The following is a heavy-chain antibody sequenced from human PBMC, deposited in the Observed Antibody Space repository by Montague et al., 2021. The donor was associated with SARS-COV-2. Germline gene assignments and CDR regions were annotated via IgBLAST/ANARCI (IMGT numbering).Heavy chain of an antibody. D-gene: IGHD1-26*01. Sequence: PALVTPTQTVTLTCTFSRFSLTTPGMCVSWIRQPPGKALEWLARIDWDGDKDFSTSLKTRLTVSRDTSKNQVVLTMTNMDPGDTATYYCARTSPYSGSYKEFDYWGQGVLVTVSS. CDR2: IDWDGDK. V-gene: IGHV2-70*11. J-gene: IGHJ4*02. CDR1: RFSLTTPGMC. CDR3: ARTSPYSGSYKEFDY.